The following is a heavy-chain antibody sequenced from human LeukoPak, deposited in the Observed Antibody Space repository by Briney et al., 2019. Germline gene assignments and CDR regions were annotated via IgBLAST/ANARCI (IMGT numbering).Heavy chain of an antibody. CDR3: ARAPADHCSGGSCYDY. D-gene: IGHD2-15*01. J-gene: IGHJ4*02. V-gene: IGHV3-7*01. CDR1: GFTFSSYA. Sequence: GGSLRLSCAASGFTFSSYAMSWVRQAPGKGLEWVANIKQDGSEKYYVDSVKGRFTISRDNAKNSLYLQMNSLRAEDTAVYYCARAPADHCSGGSCYDYWGQGTLVTVSS. CDR2: IKQDGSEK.